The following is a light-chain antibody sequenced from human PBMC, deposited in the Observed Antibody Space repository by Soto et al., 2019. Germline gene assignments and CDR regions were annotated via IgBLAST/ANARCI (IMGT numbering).Light chain of an antibody. CDR1: LPISNY. V-gene: IGKV1-27*01. CDR2: AAS. J-gene: IGKJ1*01. Sequence: IQMTQSPSAQSASVGDRFTITCLASLPISNYLAWYQQKPGKMPNLLIYAASAFQAGVPSRFSGSGSGTDFTLTISSLQPEDVAAYYCQKYNSAPLTFGRGTKVDIK. CDR3: QKYNSAPLT.